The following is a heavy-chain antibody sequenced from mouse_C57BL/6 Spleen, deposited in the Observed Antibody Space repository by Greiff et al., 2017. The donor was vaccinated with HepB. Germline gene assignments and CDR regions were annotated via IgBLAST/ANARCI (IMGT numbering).Heavy chain of an antibody. CDR3: ARGRTAQATEGFAY. D-gene: IGHD3-2*02. CDR2: IDPNSGGT. V-gene: IGHV1-72*01. J-gene: IGHJ3*01. Sequence: VKLQQPGAELVKPGASVKLSCKASGYTFTSYWMHWVKQRPGRGLEWIGRIDPNSGGTKYNEKFKSKATLTVDKPSSTAYMQLSSLTSEDSAVYYCARGRTAQATEGFAYWGQGTLVTVSA. CDR1: GYTFTSYW.